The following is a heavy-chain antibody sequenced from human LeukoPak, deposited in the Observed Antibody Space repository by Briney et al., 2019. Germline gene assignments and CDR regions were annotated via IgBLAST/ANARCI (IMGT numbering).Heavy chain of an antibody. J-gene: IGHJ4*02. CDR1: GGSISSYY. Sequence: PSETLSLTCTVSGGSISSYYWSWIRQPPGKGLEWIGYIYYSGSTNYNPSLKSRVTISVDTSKNQFSLKLSSVTAADTAVYYCARSRGVTMVRGVPYYFDYWGQGTLVTVSS. CDR3: ARSRGVTMVRGVPYYFDY. V-gene: IGHV4-59*01. D-gene: IGHD3-10*01. CDR2: IYYSGST.